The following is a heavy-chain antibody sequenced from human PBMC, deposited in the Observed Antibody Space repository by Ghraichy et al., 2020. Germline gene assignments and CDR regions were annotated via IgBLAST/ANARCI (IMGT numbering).Heavy chain of an antibody. Sequence: GESLNISCAASGITFTNYAMSWVRQAPGKGLEWVSAVNGGGGKTDYADSVKGRFTISRDNSKKTLYLQMNSLRVEDTAVYYCASRPDTSGFWSYYFDNWGLGTLVTVSS. CDR1: GITFTNYA. J-gene: IGHJ4*02. V-gene: IGHV3-23*01. CDR3: ASRPDTSGFWSYYFDN. D-gene: IGHD3-22*01. CDR2: VNGGGGKT.